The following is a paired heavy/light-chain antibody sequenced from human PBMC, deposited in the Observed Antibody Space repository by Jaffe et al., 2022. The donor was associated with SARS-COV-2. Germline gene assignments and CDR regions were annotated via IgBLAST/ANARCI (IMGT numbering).Light chain of an antibody. CDR2: GAS. V-gene: IGKV3-15*01. J-gene: IGKJ2*01. Sequence: EIVMTQSPATLSVSPGERATLSCRASQSVSSNLAWYQQKPGQAPRLLIYGASTRATGIPARFSGSGSGTQFTLTISSLQSEDFAVYYCQQYDNWPPYTFGQGTKLEIK. CDR3: QQYDNWPPYT. CDR1: QSVSSN.
Heavy chain of an antibody. J-gene: IGHJ6*03. CDR2: IIPIFGTT. Sequence: QVQLVQSGAEVKKPGSSVKVSCKASGGTFSSYAISWVRQAPGQGLEWMGGIIPIFGTTNYAQKFQGRVTITADESTSTAYMELSSLRSEDTAVYYCARVDCSGGSCYTYYYMDVWGKGTVVTVSS. CDR3: ARVDCSGGSCYTYYYMDV. D-gene: IGHD2-15*01. CDR1: GGTFSSYA. V-gene: IGHV1-69*01.